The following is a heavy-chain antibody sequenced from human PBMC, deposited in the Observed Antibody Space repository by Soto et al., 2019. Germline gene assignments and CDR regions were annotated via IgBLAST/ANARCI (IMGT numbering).Heavy chain of an antibody. Sequence: QVQLVQSGAEVKKPGASVKVSCKASGYTFTSYDINWVRQATGQGLEWMGWMNPNSGNTGYAQKFQGRVTMTRNTSISTAYMELSSLRSEDTAVYYCARRHRESGLLWRSYYYYGMDVWGQGTTVTVSS. V-gene: IGHV1-8*01. CDR2: MNPNSGNT. CDR1: GYTFTSYD. J-gene: IGHJ6*02. CDR3: ARRHRESGLLWRSYYYYGMDV. D-gene: IGHD3-10*01.